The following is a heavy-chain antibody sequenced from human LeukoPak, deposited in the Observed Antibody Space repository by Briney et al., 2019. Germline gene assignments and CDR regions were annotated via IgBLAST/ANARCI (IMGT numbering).Heavy chain of an antibody. CDR2: IYSGGST. J-gene: IGHJ4*02. Sequence: GGSLRLSCAASGFTVSSNYMSWVRQAPGKGLEWVSVIYSGGSTYYADSVKGRFTISRDNAKNSLYLQMNSLRAEDTAVYYCARGYCSGGSCYWGYYFDYWGQGTLVTVSS. D-gene: IGHD2-15*01. CDR1: GFTVSSNY. V-gene: IGHV3-53*01. CDR3: ARGYCSGGSCYWGYYFDY.